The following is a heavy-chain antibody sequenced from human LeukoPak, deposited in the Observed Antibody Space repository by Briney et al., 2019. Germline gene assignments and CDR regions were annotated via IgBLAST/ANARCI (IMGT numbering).Heavy chain of an antibody. J-gene: IGHJ4*02. CDR3: ARGTTGGTRGYCSSTSCPEGY. CDR2: ISSSSSYI. Sequence: PGGSLRLSCAASGFTFSSYSMNWVRQAPGKGLEWVSSISSSSSYIYYADSVKGRFTISRDNAKNSLYLQVNSLRAEDTAVYYCARGTTGGTRGYCSSTSCPEGYWGQGTLVTVSS. D-gene: IGHD2-2*01. V-gene: IGHV3-21*01. CDR1: GFTFSSYS.